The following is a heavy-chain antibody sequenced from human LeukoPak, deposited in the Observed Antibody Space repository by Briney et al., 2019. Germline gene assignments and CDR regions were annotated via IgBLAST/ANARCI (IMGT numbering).Heavy chain of an antibody. V-gene: IGHV1-69*13. CDR3: ARSGYYDSSGYYPRTPFDY. D-gene: IGHD3-22*01. Sequence: GASMKVSCKASGGTFSSYAISWVRQAPGQGLEWMGGIIPIFGTANYAQMFQGRVTITADESTSTAYMELSSLRSEDTAVYYCARSGYYDSSGYYPRTPFDYWGQGTLVTVSS. J-gene: IGHJ4*02. CDR2: IIPIFGTA. CDR1: GGTFSSYA.